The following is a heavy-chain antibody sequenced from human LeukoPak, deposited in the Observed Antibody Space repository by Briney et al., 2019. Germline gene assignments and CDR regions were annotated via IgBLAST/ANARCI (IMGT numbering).Heavy chain of an antibody. V-gene: IGHV1-2*02. CDR1: GYTFTGYY. Sequence: ASVKVSCKASGYTFTGYYMHWVRQAPGQGLEWMGWINPNSGGTNYAQKFQGRVTMTRDTSISTAYMELSRLRSDDTAVYYCARDGYYDFWSGYYRWGQGTLVTVSS. D-gene: IGHD3-3*01. CDR3: ARDGYYDFWSGYYR. J-gene: IGHJ4*02. CDR2: INPNSGGT.